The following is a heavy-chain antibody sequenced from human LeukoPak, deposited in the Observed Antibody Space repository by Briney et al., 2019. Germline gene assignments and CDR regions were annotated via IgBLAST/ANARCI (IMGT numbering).Heavy chain of an antibody. V-gene: IGHV3-30*03. CDR3: ARDQPNYDILTGYYPFDY. D-gene: IGHD3-9*01. CDR2: ISYDGSNK. Sequence: GRSLRLSCAASGFTFSTYGMHWVRQAPGKGLEWVAVISYDGSNKYYADSVKGRFTISRDNSKNTLYLQMNSLRAEDTAVYYCARDQPNYDILTGYYPFDYWGQGTLVTVSS. J-gene: IGHJ4*02. CDR1: GFTFSTYG.